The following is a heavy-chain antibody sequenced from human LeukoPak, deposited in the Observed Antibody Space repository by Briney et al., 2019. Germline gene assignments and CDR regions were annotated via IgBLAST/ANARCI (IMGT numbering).Heavy chain of an antibody. Sequence: GESLKISCKGSGYSFTSYWIGWVRQMPGKDLEWLGIIHPGDSNSRYSPSFQGQVTISADMSTSTAYLQWSSLKASDTAMYYCARQTPGHYGMDVWGQGTTVTVSS. V-gene: IGHV5-51*01. CDR3: ARQTPGHYGMDV. CDR2: IHPGDSNS. J-gene: IGHJ6*02. CDR1: GYSFTSYW.